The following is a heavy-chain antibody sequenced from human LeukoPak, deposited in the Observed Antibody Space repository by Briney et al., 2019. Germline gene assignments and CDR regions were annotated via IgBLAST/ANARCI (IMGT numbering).Heavy chain of an antibody. J-gene: IGHJ6*03. Sequence: PSETLSLTCTVSGGSISSGSYYWGWIRQPPGKGLEWVGSIYYSGSTYYNPSLKSRVTISVDTSKNQFSLKLSSVTAADTAVYYCARQFSWGDYYYYMDVWGKGTTVTVSS. V-gene: IGHV4-39*01. CDR2: IYYSGST. D-gene: IGHD6-13*01. CDR1: GGSISSGSYY. CDR3: ARQFSWGDYYYYMDV.